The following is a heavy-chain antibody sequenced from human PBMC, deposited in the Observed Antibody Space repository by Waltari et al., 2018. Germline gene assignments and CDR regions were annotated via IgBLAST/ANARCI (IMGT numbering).Heavy chain of an antibody. D-gene: IGHD3-22*01. CDR3: ARGIRITMIVVAKADAFDI. Sequence: QVQLQQWGAGLLKPSETLSLTCAVYGGSLGGYYWSWIRQPPGRGLEWIGEINHSGSTNYNPSLKSRGTISVDTSKTQVSLKVSSVTEAETAVYYCARGIRITMIVVAKADAFDIWGQGTMVTVSS. CDR1: GGSLGGYY. J-gene: IGHJ3*02. CDR2: INHSGST. V-gene: IGHV4-34*01.